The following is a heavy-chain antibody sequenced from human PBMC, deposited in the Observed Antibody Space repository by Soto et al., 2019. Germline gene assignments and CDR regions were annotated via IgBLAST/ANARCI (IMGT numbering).Heavy chain of an antibody. V-gene: IGHV4-4*02. CDR2: IFHSGST. CDR3: AHRPIVGAAI. J-gene: IGHJ4*02. Sequence: QVQLQESGPGLVKPSGTLSLTCAVFGGSISNSNWWTWVRQPPGKGLDWIGEIFHSGSTNYNSSLMGRVTISVGKAKNQFSLKLSSVTAADTAVYYCAHRPIVGAAIWGQGTLVTVSS. CDR1: GGSISNSNW. D-gene: IGHD1-26*01.